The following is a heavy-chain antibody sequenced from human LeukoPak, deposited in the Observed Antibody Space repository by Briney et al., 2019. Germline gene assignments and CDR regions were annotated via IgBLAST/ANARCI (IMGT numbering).Heavy chain of an antibody. D-gene: IGHD3-16*01. J-gene: IGHJ4*02. Sequence: SETLSLTCTVSGGSINTYFWSWIRQPPGKGLEWIGYIYYSGSATYNPSLKSRVTISVDTSKNQSSLKLSSVTAADTGLYYCARGLNSGSYAPFNYWGQGTLVTVSS. CDR1: GGSINTYF. CDR2: IYYSGSA. CDR3: ARGLNSGSYAPFNY. V-gene: IGHV4-59*01.